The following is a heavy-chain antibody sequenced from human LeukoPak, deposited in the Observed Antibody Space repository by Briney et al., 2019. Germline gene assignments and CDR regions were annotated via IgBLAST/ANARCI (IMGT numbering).Heavy chain of an antibody. CDR2: ISWNSGSI. V-gene: IGHV3-9*01. J-gene: IGHJ6*02. CDR3: AKSMKVYYYDSSGYYYYYGMDV. Sequence: GRSLRLSCAASGFTFDDYAMHWVRQAPGKGLEWVSGISWNSGSIGYADSVKGRFTISRDNAKNSLYLQMNSLRAEDTALYYCAKSMKVYYYDSSGYYYYYGMDVWGQGTTVTVSS. CDR1: GFTFDDYA. D-gene: IGHD3-22*01.